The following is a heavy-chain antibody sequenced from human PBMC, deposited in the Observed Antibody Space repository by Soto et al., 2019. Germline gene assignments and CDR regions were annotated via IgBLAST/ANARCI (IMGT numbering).Heavy chain of an antibody. Sequence: GGSLRLSCAASGFTFSSYAMSWVRQAPGQGLEWVSAISGSGGGTYFADSVKGRFTISRDNSKNTLYLQMTSLRAEDKAVYYCAQQRHTSGSQITWFDPWRQGTLVTLSS. V-gene: IGHV3-23*01. CDR3: AQQRHTSGSQITWFDP. CDR2: ISGSGGGT. J-gene: IGHJ5*02. CDR1: GFTFSSYA. D-gene: IGHD5-12*01.